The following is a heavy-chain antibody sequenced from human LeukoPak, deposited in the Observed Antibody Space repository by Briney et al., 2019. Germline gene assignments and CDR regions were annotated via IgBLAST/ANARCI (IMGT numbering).Heavy chain of an antibody. CDR3: ARHVDSYGPPSYFDY. Sequence: PSETLSLTCTVSGGSISSYYWSWIRQPAGKGLEWIGRIYTSGSTNYNPSLKSRVTMSVDTSKNQFSLKLSSVTAADTAVYYCARHVDSYGPPSYFDYWGQGTLVTVSS. V-gene: IGHV4-4*07. J-gene: IGHJ4*02. CDR2: IYTSGST. CDR1: GGSISSYY. D-gene: IGHD5-18*01.